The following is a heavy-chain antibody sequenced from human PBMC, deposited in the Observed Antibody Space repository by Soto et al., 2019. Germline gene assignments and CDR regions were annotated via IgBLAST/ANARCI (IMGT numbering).Heavy chain of an antibody. CDR3: ASLPRITMVRGVIAYYYYMDV. CDR2: ISSSSSTI. Sequence: EVQLVESGGGLVQPGGSLRLSCAASGFTFSSYSMNWVRQAPGKGLEWVSYISSSSSTIYYADSVKGRFTISRDNAKNSLYLQMNSLRAEDTAVYYSASLPRITMVRGVIAYYYYMDVWGKGTTVTVSS. D-gene: IGHD3-10*01. V-gene: IGHV3-48*01. CDR1: GFTFSSYS. J-gene: IGHJ6*03.